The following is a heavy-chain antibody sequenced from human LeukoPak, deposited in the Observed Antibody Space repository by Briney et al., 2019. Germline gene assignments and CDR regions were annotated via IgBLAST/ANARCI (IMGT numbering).Heavy chain of an antibody. CDR3: ARGSAALYYFYF. CDR1: GFTFSSYG. D-gene: IGHD2-2*01. V-gene: IGHV3-33*01. CDR2: ILSVGGAV. Sequence: RRSLRLSCAASGFTFSSYGMRWVRQAPGKGLEWVARILSVGGAVYYADSAKGRFIISGDKSRNTLYLQMNTLRAEDTAVYYCARGSAALYYFYFWGQGTLVTVSS. J-gene: IGHJ4*02.